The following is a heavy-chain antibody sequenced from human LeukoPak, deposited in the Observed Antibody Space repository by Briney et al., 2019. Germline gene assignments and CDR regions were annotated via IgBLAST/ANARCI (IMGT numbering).Heavy chain of an antibody. CDR1: GYTLTELS. Sequence: ASVKVSCKVSGYTLTELSMYWVRQAPGKGLEWMGGFDPEDGETIYAQKFQGRVTMTEDTSTDTAYMELSSLRSEDTAVYYCATSLAVAGRMLAFDIWGQGTMVTVSS. CDR3: ATSLAVAGRMLAFDI. CDR2: FDPEDGET. D-gene: IGHD6-19*01. J-gene: IGHJ3*02. V-gene: IGHV1-24*01.